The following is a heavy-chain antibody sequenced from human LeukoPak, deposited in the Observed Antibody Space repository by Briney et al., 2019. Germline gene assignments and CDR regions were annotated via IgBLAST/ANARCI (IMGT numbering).Heavy chain of an antibody. CDR1: GFTFDDYT. J-gene: IGHJ4*02. CDR2: ITWDGDNT. CDR3: AKDPHPGYTYGYFEY. Sequence: GGSLRLSCAASGFTFDDYTMHWVRQAPGKGLEWVSLITWDGDNTYYADSVKGRFTISRDNSKNSLYLLMNSLRSEGTAFYYCAKDPHPGYTYGYFEYWGQGTLVTVSS. V-gene: IGHV3-43*01. D-gene: IGHD5-18*01.